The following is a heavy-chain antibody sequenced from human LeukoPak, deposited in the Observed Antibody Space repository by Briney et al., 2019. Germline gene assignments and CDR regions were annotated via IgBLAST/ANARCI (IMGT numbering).Heavy chain of an antibody. V-gene: IGHV4-38-2*02. J-gene: IGHJ4*02. CDR3: ARTWNHVLDY. D-gene: IGHD1-14*01. CDR2: IYHSGST. Sequence: SETLSLTRNVSGYSISSGYYWGWIRQPPGKGLEWIGSIYHSGSTYYNPSLKSRVTISVDTSKIQFSLMLSSVTAADTAVYYCARTWNHVLDYWGQGTLVTVSS. CDR1: GYSISSGYY.